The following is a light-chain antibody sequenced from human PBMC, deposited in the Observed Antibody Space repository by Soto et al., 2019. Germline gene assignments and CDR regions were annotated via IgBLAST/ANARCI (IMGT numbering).Light chain of an antibody. CDR2: DAS. CDR3: QHFNSYPS. Sequence: AIRLTQSPSSLSASVGDRVTITCRASQGISSALAWYQQKPGKAPKLLIYDASSLESGVPSRFSGRGSGTDFTLTISSLQPGDFATYFCQHFNSYPSFGPGTKVDIK. V-gene: IGKV1-13*02. J-gene: IGKJ3*01. CDR1: QGISSA.